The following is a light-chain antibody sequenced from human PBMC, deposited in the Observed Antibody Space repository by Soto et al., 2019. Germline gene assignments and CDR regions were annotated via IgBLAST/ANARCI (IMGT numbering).Light chain of an antibody. CDR1: SSDVGGYNY. Sequence: QSALTQPASVSGSPGQSITISCTGTSSDVGGYNYVSWYQQYPGTAPKLMIYDVTNRPSGVSNRVSVSKSGNTASLTISGLQAEDEADYYCTAFTSSTPRWAFVGGTKLPVL. CDR3: TAFTSSTPRWA. CDR2: DVT. J-gene: IGLJ3*02. V-gene: IGLV2-14*01.